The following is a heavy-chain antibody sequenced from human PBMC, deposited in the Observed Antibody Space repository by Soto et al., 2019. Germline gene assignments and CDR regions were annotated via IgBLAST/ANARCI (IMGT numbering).Heavy chain of an antibody. V-gene: IGHV1-69*13. CDR1: GGTSSSYA. Sequence: SVKVSCKASGGTSSSYAISWVRQAPGQGLEWMGGIIPIFGTANYAQKFQGRVTITADESTSTAYMELSSLRSEDTAVYYCARAVAARRYYYYGMDVWGQGTTVTVSS. D-gene: IGHD6-6*01. J-gene: IGHJ6*02. CDR3: ARAVAARRYYYYGMDV. CDR2: IIPIFGTA.